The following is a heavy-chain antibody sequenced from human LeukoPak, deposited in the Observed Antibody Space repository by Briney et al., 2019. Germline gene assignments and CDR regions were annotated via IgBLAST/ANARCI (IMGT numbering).Heavy chain of an antibody. CDR1: GFTFSSYA. CDR3: ATATYYDILTGYYDY. Sequence: GGSLRLSCAASGFTFSSYAMSWVRQAPGKGLEWVSAISGSGGSTYYADSVKGRLTISRDNSKNTLYLQMNSLRAEDTAVYYCATATYYDILTGYYDYWGQGTLVTVSS. J-gene: IGHJ4*02. V-gene: IGHV3-23*01. D-gene: IGHD3-9*01. CDR2: ISGSGGST.